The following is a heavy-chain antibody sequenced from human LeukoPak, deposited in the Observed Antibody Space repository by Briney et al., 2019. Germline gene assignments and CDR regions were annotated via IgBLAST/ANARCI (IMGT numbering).Heavy chain of an antibody. V-gene: IGHV4-38-2*01. Sequence: SETLSLPCAVSGHSISSGYYWGWIRPPPGKGLECIGSIYYSGSTYYYPSLKSRVTISVDTSKNQFSLKLSSVTAADTAVYYCARVATTTNPPQRPFDYWGQGTLVTVSP. CDR2: IYYSGST. CDR1: GHSISSGYY. CDR3: ARVATTTNPPQRPFDY. D-gene: IGHD5-12*01. J-gene: IGHJ4*02.